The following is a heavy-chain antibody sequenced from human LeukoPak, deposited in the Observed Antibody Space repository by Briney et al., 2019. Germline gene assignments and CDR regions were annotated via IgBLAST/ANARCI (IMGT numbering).Heavy chain of an antibody. D-gene: IGHD5-18*01. Sequence: PSETLSLTCTVSGDSITTNSYYWGWIRQPPGKGLDWIGTISYSGSSYYNPSLKSRVTISVDTSKNQFSLKLSSVTAADTAVYYCAGDGKGRYSYGLINFDYWGQGTLVTVSS. CDR1: GDSITTNSYY. CDR3: AGDGKGRYSYGLINFDY. V-gene: IGHV4-39*07. CDR2: ISYSGSS. J-gene: IGHJ4*02.